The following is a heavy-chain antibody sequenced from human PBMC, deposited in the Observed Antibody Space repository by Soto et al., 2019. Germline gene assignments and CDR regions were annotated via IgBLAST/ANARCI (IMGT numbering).Heavy chain of an antibody. CDR3: AKRRGAGGHFDY. J-gene: IGHJ4*02. Sequence: QPGGSLRLSCAASGFTFSRYAMGWVRQGPGKGLEWVAVVSIGGSTHYADSVRGRFTISRDNSKNTLSLQMNSLTAEDTAVYFCAKRRGAGGHFDYWGQGALVTVSS. D-gene: IGHD2-15*01. CDR2: VSIGGST. V-gene: IGHV3-23*01. CDR1: GFTFSRYA.